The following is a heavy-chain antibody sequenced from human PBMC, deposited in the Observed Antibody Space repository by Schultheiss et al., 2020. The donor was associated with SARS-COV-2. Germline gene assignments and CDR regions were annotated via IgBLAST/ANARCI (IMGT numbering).Heavy chain of an antibody. CDR3: ARESRVITMWGMDV. Sequence: SETLSLTCTVSGGSISSGSYYWSWIRQPAGKGLEWIGRIYTSGSTNYNPSLKSRVTMSVDTSKNQFSLKLSSVTAADTAVYYCARESRVITMWGMDVWGQGTTVTVSS. D-gene: IGHD3-10*02. J-gene: IGHJ6*02. CDR1: GGSISSGSYY. CDR2: IYTSGST. V-gene: IGHV4-61*02.